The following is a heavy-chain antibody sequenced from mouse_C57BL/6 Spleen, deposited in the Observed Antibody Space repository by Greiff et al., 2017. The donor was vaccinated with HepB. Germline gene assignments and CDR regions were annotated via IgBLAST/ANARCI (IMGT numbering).Heavy chain of an antibody. CDR3: ARSRGRRYFDY. Sequence: QVQLQQPVAELVKPGASVKLSCKASGYNFNSYWMHWVKQRPGQGLEWIGMIHPNSGSTNYNEKFKSKATLTVDTSSSTAYMQLSSLTSEDSAVYYYARSRGRRYFDYWGQGTTLTVSS. J-gene: IGHJ2*01. CDR1: GYNFNSYW. CDR2: IHPNSGST. V-gene: IGHV1-64*01.